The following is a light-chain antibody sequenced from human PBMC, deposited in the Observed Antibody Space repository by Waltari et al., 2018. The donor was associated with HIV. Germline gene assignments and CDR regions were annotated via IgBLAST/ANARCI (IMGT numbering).Light chain of an antibody. Sequence: SYVLTQPPSVSVAPGQTARFTCGGNNIGSKSVHWYQQKPGQAPLLVLFDDSDGPSGIPGRFSGSSSGNTATLTISRVEAGDEADYYCQVWDSSTVVFGTGTKVTVL. V-gene: IGLV3-21*02. CDR2: DDS. J-gene: IGLJ1*01. CDR1: NIGSKS. CDR3: QVWDSSTVV.